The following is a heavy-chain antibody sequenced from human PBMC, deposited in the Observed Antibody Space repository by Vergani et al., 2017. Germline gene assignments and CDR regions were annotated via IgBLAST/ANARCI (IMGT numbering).Heavy chain of an antibody. CDR1: GFTSAGYA. D-gene: IGHD6-6*01. V-gene: IGHV3-9*02. J-gene: IGHJ5*02. CDR3: AKXSGTSSGGGWFDP. Sequence: EVQLEESGGGLVLPGRSLRLSCVASGFTSAGYAMHWVRQAPGKGLEWVSGISWNSNSIGYADSVKGRFTISRDNAKNSLYLQMNSLRAEDTALYYCAKXSGTSSGGGWFDPWGQGTLVTVSS. CDR2: ISWNSNSI.